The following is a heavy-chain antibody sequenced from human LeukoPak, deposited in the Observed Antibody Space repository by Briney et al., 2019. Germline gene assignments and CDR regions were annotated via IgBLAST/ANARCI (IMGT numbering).Heavy chain of an antibody. Sequence: SETLSLTCAVSGGSISSGGYYWSWIRQPPGKGLEWIGEINHSGSTNYNPSLKSRVTISVDTSKNQFSLKLSSVTAADTAVYYCARQGSYGSLGYWGQGTLVTVSS. J-gene: IGHJ4*02. CDR1: GGSISSGGYY. V-gene: IGHV4-39*01. D-gene: IGHD5-18*01. CDR3: ARQGSYGSLGY. CDR2: INHSGST.